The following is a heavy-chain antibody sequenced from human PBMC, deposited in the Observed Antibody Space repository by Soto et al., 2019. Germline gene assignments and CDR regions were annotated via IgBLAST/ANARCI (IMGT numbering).Heavy chain of an antibody. J-gene: IGHJ6*02. V-gene: IGHV3-21*01. CDR2: TSSRSDI. D-gene: IGHD2-2*02. Sequence: PGGSLRLSCVGSGFTFSTYSINWVRQAPGKGLEWVSSTSSRSDIYYADSVKGRFTISRDNAKNSVSLQMNSLRAEDTAVYYCAREYTAWPLAYGLDVWGQGTTVTVSS. CDR3: AREYTAWPLAYGLDV. CDR1: GFTFSTYS.